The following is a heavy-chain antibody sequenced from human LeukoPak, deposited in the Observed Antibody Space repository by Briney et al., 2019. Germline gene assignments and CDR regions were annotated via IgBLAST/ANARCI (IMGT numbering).Heavy chain of an antibody. V-gene: IGHV3-23*01. CDR3: AKYNYYDSSGYYSSFDY. Sequence: GGSLRLSCAASGFTFSSYAMSWVRQAPGKGLEGVSAISGSGGSTYYADSVKGRFTISRDNSKNTLYLQMNSLRAEDTAVYYCAKYNYYDSSGYYSSFDYWGQGTLVTVSS. J-gene: IGHJ4*02. D-gene: IGHD3-22*01. CDR1: GFTFSSYA. CDR2: ISGSGGST.